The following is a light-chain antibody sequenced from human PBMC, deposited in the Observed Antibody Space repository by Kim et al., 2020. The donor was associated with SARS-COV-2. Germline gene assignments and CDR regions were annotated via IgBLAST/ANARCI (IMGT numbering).Light chain of an antibody. CDR1: SSDVGGYNY. V-gene: IGLV2-14*03. J-gene: IGLJ2*01. CDR3: SSYTTSSTLDVV. Sequence: ITISCTGTSSDVGGYNYVSWYQQHPGKAPKLMIYDVSDRPSGVSNRFSGSKSGNTASLTISGLQAEDEADYYCSSYTTSSTLDVVFGGGTKLTVL. CDR2: DVS.